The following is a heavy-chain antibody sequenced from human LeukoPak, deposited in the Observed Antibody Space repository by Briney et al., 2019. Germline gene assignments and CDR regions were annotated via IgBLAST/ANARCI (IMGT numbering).Heavy chain of an antibody. CDR3: ARTSIAARRANTFDI. CDR1: GGSFSGYY. V-gene: IGHV4-34*01. J-gene: IGHJ3*02. CDR2: INYSGST. D-gene: IGHD6-6*01. Sequence: SETLSLTCAVYGGSFSGYYWSWIRQPPGKGLEWIGEINYSGSTNYNPSLKSRVTISVDRSKNQFSLKLSSVTAADTAVYYCARTSIAARRANTFDIWGQGTMVTVSS.